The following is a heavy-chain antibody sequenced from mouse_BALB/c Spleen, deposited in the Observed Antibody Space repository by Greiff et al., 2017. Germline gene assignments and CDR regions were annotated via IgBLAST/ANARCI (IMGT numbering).Heavy chain of an antibody. V-gene: IGHV1-7*01. CDR1: GYTFTSYW. Sequence: VQLQQSGAELAKPGASVKMSCKASGYTFTSYWMHWVKQRPGQGLEWIGYINPSTGYTEYNQKFKDKATLTADKSSSTAYMQLSSLTSEDSAVYYCARYEDKGYAMDYWGQGTSVTVSS. D-gene: IGHD1-3*01. CDR2: INPSTGYT. J-gene: IGHJ4*01. CDR3: ARYEDKGYAMDY.